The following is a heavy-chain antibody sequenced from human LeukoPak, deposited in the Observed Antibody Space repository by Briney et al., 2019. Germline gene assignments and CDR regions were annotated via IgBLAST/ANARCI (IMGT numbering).Heavy chain of an antibody. J-gene: IGHJ5*02. D-gene: IGHD1-14*01. V-gene: IGHV4-59*01. CDR3: ARDKAPEGFDP. CDR1: GASISSYY. CDR2: IYYSGST. Sequence: PSETLSLTCTNSGASISSYYWSWIRQPPGKGLEWIGYIYYSGSTNYNPSLKSRVTISVDTSKNQFSLKLSSVTAADTAVYYCARDKAPEGFDPWGQGTLVTVSS.